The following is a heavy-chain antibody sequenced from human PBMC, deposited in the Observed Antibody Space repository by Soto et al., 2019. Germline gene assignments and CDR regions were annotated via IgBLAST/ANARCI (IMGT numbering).Heavy chain of an antibody. J-gene: IGHJ5*02. V-gene: IGHV4-34*01. Sequence: SETLSLTCAVDGGSFSGYYWSWIRQPPGKGLEWIGEINHSGSTNYNPSLKSRVTISVDTSKNQLSLKLSSVTAADTAVYYCARGVLLWFGELLRSNNWFDPWGQGTLVTVSS. CDR1: GGSFSGYY. CDR3: ARGVLLWFGELLRSNNWFDP. D-gene: IGHD3-10*01. CDR2: INHSGST.